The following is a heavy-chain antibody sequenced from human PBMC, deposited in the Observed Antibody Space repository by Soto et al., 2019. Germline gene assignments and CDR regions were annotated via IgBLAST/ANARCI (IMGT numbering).Heavy chain of an antibody. CDR2: IRNKANSYTT. Sequence: GGSLRLSCAASGFTFSDHYMDWVRQAPGKGLEWIGRIRNKANSYTTENAASVKGRFTISRDDSKNSLFLMMNSLKTEDTAVYYCTRVRDSSWPLSFLDSWGQGALVTFSS. CDR1: GFTFSDHY. J-gene: IGHJ4*02. CDR3: TRVRDSSWPLSFLDS. V-gene: IGHV3-72*01. D-gene: IGHD6-13*01.